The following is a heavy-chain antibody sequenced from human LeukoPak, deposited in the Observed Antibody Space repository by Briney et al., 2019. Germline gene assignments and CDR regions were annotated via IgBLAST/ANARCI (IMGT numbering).Heavy chain of an antibody. CDR2: INTNTGNP. CDR3: ARDLIVGATMDAFDI. J-gene: IGHJ3*02. V-gene: IGHV7-4-1*02. Sequence: ASVKVSCKASGYTFTSYAMNWVRQAPGQGLEWMGWINTNTGNPTYAQGFTGRFVFSLDTSVSTAYLQISSLKAEDTAVYYCARDLIVGATMDAFDIWGQGTMVTVSS. D-gene: IGHD1-26*01. CDR1: GYTFTSYA.